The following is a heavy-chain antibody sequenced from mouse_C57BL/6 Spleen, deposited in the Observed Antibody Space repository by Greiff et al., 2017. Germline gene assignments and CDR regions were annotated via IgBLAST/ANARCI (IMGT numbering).Heavy chain of an antibody. CDR1: GFNIKDDY. D-gene: IGHD2-3*01. Sequence: EVKLMESGAELVRPGASVKLSCTASGFNIKDDYMHWVKQRPEQGLEWIGWIDPENGDTEYASKFQGKATITADTSSNTAYLQLSSLTSEDTAVYYCTPYDGGFAYWGQGTLVTVSA. J-gene: IGHJ3*01. CDR2: IDPENGDT. CDR3: TPYDGGFAY. V-gene: IGHV14-4*01.